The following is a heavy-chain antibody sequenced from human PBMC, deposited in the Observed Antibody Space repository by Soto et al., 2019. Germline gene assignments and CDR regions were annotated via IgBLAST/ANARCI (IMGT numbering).Heavy chain of an antibody. J-gene: IGHJ4*02. Sequence: EVQLVESGGGLVQPGGSLRLSCATSGFTFSDYSMNWVRQAPGKGLEWVSYISGSGGTTYYADSVKGRFTISRDNAQKSLYLELNSLRDEDTAVYFCARDLVSGSQNVYFDQWGQGTLITVSS. CDR3: ARDLVSGSQNVYFDQ. CDR2: ISGSGGTT. V-gene: IGHV3-48*02. CDR1: GFTFSDYS. D-gene: IGHD1-26*01.